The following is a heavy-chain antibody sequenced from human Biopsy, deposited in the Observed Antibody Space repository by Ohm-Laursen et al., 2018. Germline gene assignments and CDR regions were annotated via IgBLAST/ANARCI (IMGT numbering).Heavy chain of an antibody. V-gene: IGHV4-59*07. CDR1: GDSIARYY. D-gene: IGHD1-20*01. J-gene: IGHJ6*02. Sequence: SVTLSLTCTVSGDSIARYYWTWIRQSPGKGLVWIAYIYYSGRPNYNPSLKGRVVISVDRSRNQFFLKLTSATAADTAIYYCARVDRYNFDHYIMDAWGRGTTVTVSS. CDR2: IYYSGRP. CDR3: ARVDRYNFDHYIMDA.